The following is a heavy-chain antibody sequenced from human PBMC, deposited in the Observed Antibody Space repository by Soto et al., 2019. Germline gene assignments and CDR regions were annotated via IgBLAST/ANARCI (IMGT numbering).Heavy chain of an antibody. CDR3: VRQGFGPLHGLVDV. D-gene: IGHD3-10*01. Sequence: PSETLSLTCAVSGGSISSGGYSWSWIRQPPGKGLEWIGYIYHSGSTYYNPSLRSRITITISIDTSTKQVSLRLSSVTAADTAVYYCVRQGFGPLHGLVDVWGQGTTVTV. J-gene: IGHJ6*02. CDR2: IYHSGST. V-gene: IGHV4-30-2*01. CDR1: GGSISSGGYS.